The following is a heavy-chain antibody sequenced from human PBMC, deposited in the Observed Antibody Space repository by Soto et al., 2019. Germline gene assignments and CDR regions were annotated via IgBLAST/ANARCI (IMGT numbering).Heavy chain of an antibody. V-gene: IGHV3-23*01. CDR3: AKDLGYSYGPYYFDY. J-gene: IGHJ4*02. CDR1: GFTFSSYA. Sequence: TGGSLRLSCAASGFTFSSYAMSWVRQAPGKGLEWVSAISGSGGSTYYADSVKGRFTISRDNSKNTLYLQMNSLRAEDTAVYYCAKDLGYSYGPYYFDYWGQGTLVTVSS. CDR2: ISGSGGST. D-gene: IGHD5-18*01.